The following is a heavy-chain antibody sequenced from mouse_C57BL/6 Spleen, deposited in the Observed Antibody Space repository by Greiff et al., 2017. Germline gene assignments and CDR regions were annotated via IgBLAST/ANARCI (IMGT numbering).Heavy chain of an antibody. CDR1: GYTFTDYE. CDR2: IDPETGGT. Sequence: VQLQQSGAELVRPGASVTLSCKASGYTFTDYEMHWVKQTPVHGLEWIGAIDPETGGTAYNQKFKGKAILTADKSSSTAYMELRSLTSEDSAVYYCTRPFDGYFDVWGTGTTVTVSS. CDR3: TRPFDGYFDV. J-gene: IGHJ1*03. V-gene: IGHV1-15*01.